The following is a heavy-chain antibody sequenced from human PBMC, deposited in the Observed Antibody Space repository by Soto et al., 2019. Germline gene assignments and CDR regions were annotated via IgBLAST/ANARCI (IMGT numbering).Heavy chain of an antibody. J-gene: IGHJ4*02. CDR3: KRGPRATSAGTSAH. Sequence: GWSLRLSFAGSGFTFNMYWMHWVRQVTGKGPVWVSRIYNDGTYADYAYSVKGRFTISRDNAKDTLYLQMNDLRAEDSALYHCKRGPRATSAGTSAHWGQGTLVPVCS. D-gene: IGHD6-13*01. CDR2: IYNDGTYA. CDR1: GFTFNMYW. V-gene: IGHV3-74*01.